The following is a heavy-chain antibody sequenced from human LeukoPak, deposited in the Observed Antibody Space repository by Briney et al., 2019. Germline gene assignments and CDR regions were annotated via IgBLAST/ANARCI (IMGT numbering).Heavy chain of an antibody. D-gene: IGHD4-23*01. CDR2: ISYDGSTK. CDR1: GFTFSRFG. CDR3: TTSLRPGGGNSFLLDY. V-gene: IGHV3-30*03. J-gene: IGHJ4*02. Sequence: GGSLRLSCAASGFTFSRFGMHWVRQAPGKGLEWVAVISYDGSTKYYADSVKGRFTISRDNSKNTLYLQMNSLTVHDTAVYYCTTSLRPGGGNSFLLDYWGQGILVTVSS.